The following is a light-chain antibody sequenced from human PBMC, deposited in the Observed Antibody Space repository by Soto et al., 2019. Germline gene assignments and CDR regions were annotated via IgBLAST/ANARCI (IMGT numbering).Light chain of an antibody. V-gene: IGKV3-20*01. Sequence: EVVLTQSPGTLSLSPGERATLSCRASQSVSSSHLAWYQQKRGQAPRLLIYDTSTRATGLPDRVSGSGAGTYFTLTTSILEPEVFAVYHCQQYGASPWTFGQGTKVEVK. J-gene: IGKJ1*01. CDR2: DTS. CDR1: QSVSSSH. CDR3: QQYGASPWT.